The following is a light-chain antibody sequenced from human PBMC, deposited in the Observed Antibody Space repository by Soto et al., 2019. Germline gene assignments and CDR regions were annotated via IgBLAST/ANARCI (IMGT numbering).Light chain of an antibody. CDR1: SSDVGGYNY. V-gene: IGLV2-14*01. CDR3: SSYTTSSTLPGV. Sequence: QSALTQPASVSGSPGQSITISCTGTSSDVGGYNYVSWYQQHPGKAPKLMIYEVSNRPSGISNRFSGSKSGNTASLTISGLQAEDEADYYCSSYTTSSTLPGVFGGGTKVTVL. J-gene: IGLJ2*01. CDR2: EVS.